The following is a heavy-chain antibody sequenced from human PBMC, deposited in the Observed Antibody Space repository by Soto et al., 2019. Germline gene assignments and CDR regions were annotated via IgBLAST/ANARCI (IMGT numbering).Heavy chain of an antibody. CDR3: ARDSTTGLDY. Sequence: EVQLVESGGDSVQPGGSLRLSCAASGFTFSSDWMHWVRQPPGKGLVWVSRINADGSETDYADSVKGRFIISRDNAKSTLYLHMNTMRAEDTAIYFGARDSTTGLDYWGQGTLVTVSS. CDR2: INADGSET. V-gene: IGHV3-74*01. J-gene: IGHJ4*02. CDR1: GFTFSSDW. D-gene: IGHD4-17*01.